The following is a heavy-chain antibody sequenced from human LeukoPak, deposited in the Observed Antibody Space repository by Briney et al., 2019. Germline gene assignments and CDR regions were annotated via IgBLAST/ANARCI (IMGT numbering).Heavy chain of an antibody. Sequence: PGGSLRLSCTASGFTFGDYAMSWVRQAPGKGLEWVGFIRSKAYGGTTEYAASVKGRFTISRDDSKSIAYLQMNSLKTEDTAVYYCTRARRYFDGLLYYFDSWGKGTLVTVSS. CDR3: TRARRYFDGLLYYFDS. CDR1: GFTFGDYA. CDR2: IRSKAYGGTT. V-gene: IGHV3-49*04. J-gene: IGHJ4*02. D-gene: IGHD3-9*01.